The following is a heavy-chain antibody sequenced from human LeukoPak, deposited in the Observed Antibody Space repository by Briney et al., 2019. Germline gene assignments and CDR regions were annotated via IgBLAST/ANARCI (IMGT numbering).Heavy chain of an antibody. CDR2: IYYSGST. CDR3: ASLYSSTWQRVDY. Sequence: SETLSLTCTVSGGSMSSHYWSWIRQSPGKGLEWIGYIYYSGSTNYNPSLKSRVTISVDPSKNLFSLRLSSVTAADTAVYYCASLYSSTWQRVDYWGHGTLVTVSS. D-gene: IGHD6-13*01. CDR1: GGSMSSHY. J-gene: IGHJ4*01. V-gene: IGHV4-59*11.